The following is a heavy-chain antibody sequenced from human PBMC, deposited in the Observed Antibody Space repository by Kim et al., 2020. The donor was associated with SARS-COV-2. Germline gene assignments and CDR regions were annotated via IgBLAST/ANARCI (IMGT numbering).Heavy chain of an antibody. V-gene: IGHV4-59*01. CDR1: GGSISSYY. CDR2: IYYSGST. Sequence: SETLSLTCTVSGGSISSYYWSWIRQPPGKGLEWIGYIYYSGSTNYNASLKSRVTISVDTSKNQFSLKLSSVTAADTAVYYCARAGGDYVWGSYSDYWGQGTLVTVSS. CDR3: ARAGGDYVWGSYSDY. D-gene: IGHD3-16*01. J-gene: IGHJ4*02.